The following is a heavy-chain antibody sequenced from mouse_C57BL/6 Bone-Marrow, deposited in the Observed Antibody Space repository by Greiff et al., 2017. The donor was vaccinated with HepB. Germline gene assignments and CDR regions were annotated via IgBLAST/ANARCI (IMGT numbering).Heavy chain of an antibody. Sequence: EVMLVESGGGLVQSGRSLRLSCATSGFTFSDFYMEWVRQAPGKGLEWIAASRNKANDYTTEYSASVKGRFIVSRDTSQSILYLQMNALRAEDTAIYYCARDTDGYGKYFDVWGTGTTVTVSS. CDR1: GFTFSDFY. J-gene: IGHJ1*03. D-gene: IGHD2-2*01. V-gene: IGHV7-1*01. CDR3: ARDTDGYGKYFDV. CDR2: SRNKANDYTT.